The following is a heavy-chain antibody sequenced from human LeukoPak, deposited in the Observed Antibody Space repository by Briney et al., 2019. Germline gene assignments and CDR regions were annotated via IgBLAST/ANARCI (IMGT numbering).Heavy chain of an antibody. J-gene: IGHJ4*02. CDR2: INPNDGDT. CDR3: ARANFLYCSSTTCLFDY. CDR1: GYTFTDYY. D-gene: IGHD2-2*01. V-gene: IGHV1-2*02. Sequence: ASVKVSCKASGYTFTDYYLYWVRQAPGQGFEWMGWINPNDGDTNYAQKFQGRVTMTRDTSISTALMEVSRLRSDDTAVYYCARANFLYCSSTTCLFDYWGQGTLVTVSS.